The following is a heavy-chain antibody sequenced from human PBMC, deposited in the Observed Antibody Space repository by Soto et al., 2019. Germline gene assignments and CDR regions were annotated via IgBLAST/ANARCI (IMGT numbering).Heavy chain of an antibody. Sequence: ASVKVSCKASGYTFTSYYMHWVRQAPGQGLEWMGIIIPSGGSTSYAQKFQGRVTMTRDTSTSTVYMELSSLRSEDTAVYYCARAYYDILTGYYTLDYWGQGTLVTVSS. J-gene: IGHJ4*02. V-gene: IGHV1-46*01. CDR1: GYTFTSYY. CDR2: IIPSGGST. CDR3: ARAYYDILTGYYTLDY. D-gene: IGHD3-9*01.